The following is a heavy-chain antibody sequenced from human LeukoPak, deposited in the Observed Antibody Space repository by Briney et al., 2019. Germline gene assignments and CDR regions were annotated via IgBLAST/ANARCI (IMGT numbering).Heavy chain of an antibody. CDR1: GGSISSYY. Sequence: SETLSLTCTVSGGSISSYYWSWIRQPPGKGLEWIGYIYYSGSTNYNPSLKSRVTISVDTSKNQFSLKLSSVTAADTAVYYCARGGSSWISYYFDYWGQGTLVTVSS. CDR3: ARGGSSWISYYFDY. D-gene: IGHD6-13*01. J-gene: IGHJ4*02. CDR2: IYYSGST. V-gene: IGHV4-59*01.